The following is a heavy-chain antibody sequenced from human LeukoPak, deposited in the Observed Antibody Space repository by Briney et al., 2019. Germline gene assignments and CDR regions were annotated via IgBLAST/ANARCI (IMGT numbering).Heavy chain of an antibody. V-gene: IGHV3-21*01. Sequence: GGSLRLSCAASGFTFSNYGMNWVRQAPGKGLEWVSFNDTSRNYIYYGDSVKGRFTISRDNAKNLVFLQMNGLRAEDTAVYYCARGRSITLLRGVAMSDGFDIWGQGAMVAVSS. CDR1: GFTFSNYG. D-gene: IGHD3-10*01. CDR3: ARGRSITLLRGVAMSDGFDI. CDR2: NDTSRNYI. J-gene: IGHJ3*02.